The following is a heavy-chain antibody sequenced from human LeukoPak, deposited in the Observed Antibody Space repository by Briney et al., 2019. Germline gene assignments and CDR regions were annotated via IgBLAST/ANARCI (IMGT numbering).Heavy chain of an antibody. CDR1: GFTFSNFG. D-gene: IGHD3-22*01. J-gene: IGHJ5*02. V-gene: IGHV3-23*01. CDR3: ARDLGQYYDTSDNWFDP. CDR2: ISGGSGST. Sequence: GGSLRLSCAASGFTFSNFGMSWVRQAPGKGLEWVSAISGGSGSTYYADSVKGRFTISRDNAKNTLNLQMNSLRAEDTAVYYCARDLGQYYDTSDNWFDPWGQGTLVTVSS.